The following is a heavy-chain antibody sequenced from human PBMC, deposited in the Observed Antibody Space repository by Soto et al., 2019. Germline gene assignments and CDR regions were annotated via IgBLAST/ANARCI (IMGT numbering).Heavy chain of an antibody. V-gene: IGHV1-69*06. CDR1: GGAFSNHA. D-gene: IGHD5-18*01. J-gene: IGHJ6*02. CDR3: ARGDKGDVYRYGPYPYYYGSMSV. CDR2: IIPIFGTP. Sequence: SVKVSCKAAGGAFSNHAMSWVRQAPGQGLEWMGRIIPIFGTPMYAQEIKGRVTITADKSMSIVYMELRSLRSEDTAVYYCARGDKGDVYRYGPYPYYYGSMSVWGQGTTVTVSS.